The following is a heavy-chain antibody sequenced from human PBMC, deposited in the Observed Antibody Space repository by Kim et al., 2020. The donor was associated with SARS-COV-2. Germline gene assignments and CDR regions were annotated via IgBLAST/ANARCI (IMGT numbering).Heavy chain of an antibody. CDR2: TYYRSKWYN. CDR1: GDSVSSNSAA. J-gene: IGHJ3*02. D-gene: IGHD6-13*01. CDR3: ARELVAAAGIWSSGDAFDI. V-gene: IGHV6-1*01. Sequence: SQTLSLTCAMSGDSVSSNSAAWNWIRQSPSRGLEWLGRTYYRSKWYNDYAVSVKSLITINPDTSKNQFSLQLNSVTPEDTAVYYCARELVAAAGIWSSGDAFDIWGQGTMVTVSS.